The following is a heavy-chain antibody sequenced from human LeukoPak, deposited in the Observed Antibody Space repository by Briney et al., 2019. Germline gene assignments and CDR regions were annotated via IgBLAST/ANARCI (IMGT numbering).Heavy chain of an antibody. V-gene: IGHV3-53*01. Sequence: GGSLRLSCAASGFTVSSNYMSWVRQAPGKGLEWVSILYASGSAYYADSVKGRFTVSRDNSKNTLYLQMNSLRAEDTAVYYCARVIAAAGIDYFDYWGQGTLVTVSS. CDR3: ARVIAAAGIDYFDY. CDR2: LYASGSA. CDR1: GFTVSSNY. J-gene: IGHJ4*02. D-gene: IGHD6-13*01.